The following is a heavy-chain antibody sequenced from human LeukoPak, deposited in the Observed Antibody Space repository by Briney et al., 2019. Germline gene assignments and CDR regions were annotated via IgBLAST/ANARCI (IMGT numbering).Heavy chain of an antibody. V-gene: IGHV3-66*02. Sequence: GSLRLSFSAPEFPGSNNYMSLVRPAPGKGLEGISVIYRGGSPYYADSVKGRFTISRDNSKNTLYLQLNSLRVEDTGLYYCAREDLASQTIAAAASDYWGQGTLVTVSS. D-gene: IGHD6-25*01. J-gene: IGHJ4*02. CDR3: AREDLASQTIAAAASDY. CDR2: IYRGGSP. CDR1: EFPGSNNY.